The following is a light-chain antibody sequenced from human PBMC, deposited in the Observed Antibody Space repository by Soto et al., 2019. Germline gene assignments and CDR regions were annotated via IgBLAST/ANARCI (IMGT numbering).Light chain of an antibody. CDR2: GAS. J-gene: IGKJ2*01. V-gene: IGKV3-20*01. CDR1: QSVNGNY. CDR3: QQYGSSFRYT. Sequence: EIVLTQSPGTLSLSPGERATLSCRASQSVNGNYLTWYQQKPGQAPRLLIYGASIRDTGIPDRFSGSGSGTDFTLTIIRLEPEDFAVYYCQQYGSSFRYTFGQGTKLEIK.